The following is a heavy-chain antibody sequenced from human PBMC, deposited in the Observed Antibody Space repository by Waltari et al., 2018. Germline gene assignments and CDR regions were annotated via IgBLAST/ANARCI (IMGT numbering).Heavy chain of an antibody. Sequence: LSGHGMHWVRQGPGKGLVWVSRISSDGSATNYADSVKGRFTISRDNAKNTLYLQMNSLRVDDSAVYYCARGISTSWWGQGTLVTVSS. CDR3: ARGISTSW. V-gene: IGHV3-74*01. CDR2: ISSDGSAT. CDR1: LSGHG. J-gene: IGHJ4*02.